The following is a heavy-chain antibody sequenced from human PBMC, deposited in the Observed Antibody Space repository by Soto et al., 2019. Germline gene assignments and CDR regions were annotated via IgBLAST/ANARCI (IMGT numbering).Heavy chain of an antibody. D-gene: IGHD3-10*01. J-gene: IGHJ4*02. Sequence: GGSLRLSCAASGVTFTSYAMTWVRQVPGEGLQWVSSISKSGDSTYYADSVKGRFTTSRDNSKNTLYLQMNSLRAEDTAIYYCAKGPFGFDYCGQGTLVTVSS. CDR1: GVTFTSYA. V-gene: IGHV3-23*01. CDR2: ISKSGDST. CDR3: AKGPFGFDY.